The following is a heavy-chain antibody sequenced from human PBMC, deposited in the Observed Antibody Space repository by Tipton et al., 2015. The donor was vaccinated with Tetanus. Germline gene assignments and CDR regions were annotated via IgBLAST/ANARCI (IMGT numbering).Heavy chain of an antibody. J-gene: IGHJ4*02. CDR3: ARGPSMTTVTTWADFDY. CDR2: IYYSGST. D-gene: IGHD4-17*01. V-gene: IGHV4-31*03. Sequence: TLSLTCTVSGGSISSGGYYWSWIRQHPGKGLEWIGYIYYSGSTYYNPSLKSRVTISVDTSKNQFSLKLSSVTAADTAVYYCARGPSMTTVTTWADFDYWGQGTLVTVSS. CDR1: GGSISSGGYY.